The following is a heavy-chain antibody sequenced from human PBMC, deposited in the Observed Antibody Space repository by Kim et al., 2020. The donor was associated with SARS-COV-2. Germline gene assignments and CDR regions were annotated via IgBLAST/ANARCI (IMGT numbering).Heavy chain of an antibody. CDR3: ARQVRGGGMDV. Sequence: GESLKISCKTSGYYFSAYFIAWVRQMPGGGLEWMGRIDPTDSYTNYSPSFQGHGTLSGDKSINTAFLQWTGLRASDTAIYYCARQVRGGGMDVWGRGTLVTVSS. J-gene: IGHJ6*02. CDR1: GYYFSAYF. CDR2: IDPTDSYT. V-gene: IGHV5-10-1*01. D-gene: IGHD3-10*01.